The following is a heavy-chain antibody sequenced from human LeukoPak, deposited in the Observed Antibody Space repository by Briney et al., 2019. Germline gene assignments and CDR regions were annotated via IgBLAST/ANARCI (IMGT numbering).Heavy chain of an antibody. V-gene: IGHV1-2*02. J-gene: IGHJ3*02. CDR2: INPNSGGT. CDR1: GYTFTGYY. D-gene: IGHD3-9*01. CDR3: ARRRVGLRYFDWPNDAFDI. Sequence: VASVKVSCKASGYTFTGYYMHWVRRAPGQGLEWMGWINPNSGGTNYAQKFQGRVTMTRDTSISTAYMELSRLRSDDTAVYYCARRRVGLRYFDWPNDAFDIWGQGTMVTVSS.